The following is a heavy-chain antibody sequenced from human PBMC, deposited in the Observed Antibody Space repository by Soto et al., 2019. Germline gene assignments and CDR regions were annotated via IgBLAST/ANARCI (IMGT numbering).Heavy chain of an antibody. CDR3: ARLKIAGAGPGFDY. D-gene: IGHD6-13*01. J-gene: IGHJ4*02. Sequence: WVRQAPSKGLEWLARIDWDDDKYYTTSLKTRLTISKDTSKNQVVLRMTNMDPVDTATYYCARLKIAGAGPGFDYRGQGTLVTVSS. V-gene: IGHV2-70*11. CDR2: IDWDDDK.